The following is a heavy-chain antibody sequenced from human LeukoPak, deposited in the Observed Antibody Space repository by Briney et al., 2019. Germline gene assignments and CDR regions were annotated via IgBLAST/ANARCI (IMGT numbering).Heavy chain of an antibody. CDR2: IYYSGST. CDR3: ARQVYDFWSGYHGGMDV. D-gene: IGHD3-3*01. Sequence: PSETLSLTCTVSGGSISSYHWSWIRQPPGKGLEWIGYIYYSGSTNYNPSLKSRVTISVDTSKNQFSLKLSSVTAADTAVCYCARQVYDFWSGYHGGMDVWGQGTTVTVSS. CDR1: GGSISSYH. V-gene: IGHV4-59*08. J-gene: IGHJ6*02.